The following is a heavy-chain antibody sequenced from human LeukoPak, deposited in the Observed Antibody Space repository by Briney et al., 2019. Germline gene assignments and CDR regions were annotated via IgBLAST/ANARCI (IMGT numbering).Heavy chain of an antibody. CDR3: AKDLGYDFWSGHI. Sequence: KTGGSLRLSCAASGFTFSSYSMNWVRQAPGKGLEWVSSISSSSSYIYYADSVKGRFTISRDNSKNTLYLQMNSLRAEDTAVYYCAKDLGYDFWSGHIWGQGTLVTVSS. D-gene: IGHD3-3*01. J-gene: IGHJ4*02. V-gene: IGHV3-21*04. CDR1: GFTFSSYS. CDR2: ISSSSSYI.